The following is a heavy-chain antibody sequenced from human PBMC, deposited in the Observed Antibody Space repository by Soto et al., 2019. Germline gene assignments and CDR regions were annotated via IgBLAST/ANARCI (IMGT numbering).Heavy chain of an antibody. CDR2: ISVYNGDT. CDR1: GYSFTTYG. V-gene: IGHV1-18*01. J-gene: IGHJ3*01. D-gene: IGHD1-26*01. CDR3: ARDRRDSVADRRSFDV. Sequence: QVQLVQSGAEVMKPGASVRVSCKASGYSFTTYGISWVRQAPGQGLEYMGWISVYNGDTNYAQKLQGRVTMTTDTSTSTAYMELRSLRSDDTAIYYCARDRRDSVADRRSFDVWGQETMVTVSS.